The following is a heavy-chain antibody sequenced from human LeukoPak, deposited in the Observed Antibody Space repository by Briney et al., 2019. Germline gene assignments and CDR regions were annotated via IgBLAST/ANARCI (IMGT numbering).Heavy chain of an antibody. CDR1: GYTFTSYA. CDR3: AREGSGEYQLLDTNYMDV. J-gene: IGHJ6*03. CDR2: INTYTGNP. V-gene: IGHV7-4-1*02. D-gene: IGHD2-2*01. Sequence: GASVKVSCKASGYTFTSYAMNWVRQAPGQGLEWMGWINTYTGNPTYAQGFTGRFVFSLDTSVSTTYLQISSLKAEDTAVYYCAREGSGEYQLLDTNYMDVWGKGTTVTVSS.